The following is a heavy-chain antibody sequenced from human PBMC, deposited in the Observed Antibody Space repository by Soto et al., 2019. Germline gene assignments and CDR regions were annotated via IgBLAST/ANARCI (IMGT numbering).Heavy chain of an antibody. CDR2: IYYSGST. J-gene: IGHJ4*02. D-gene: IGHD6-19*01. Sequence: QLQLQESGPGLVKPSETLSLTCTVSGGSISSSSYYWGWIREPPGKGLEWIGSIYYSGSTYYNPSINSRVTITVDTSKTQFSLKLSSVTAADTAVYYCARPTIAVAGPFDYWGQGTLVTVSS. CDR1: GGSISSSSYY. V-gene: IGHV4-39*01. CDR3: ARPTIAVAGPFDY.